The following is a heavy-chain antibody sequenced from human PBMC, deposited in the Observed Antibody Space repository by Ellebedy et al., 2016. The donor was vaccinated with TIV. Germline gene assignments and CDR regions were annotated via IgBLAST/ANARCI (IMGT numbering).Heavy chain of an antibody. CDR2: ISGCNGNT. V-gene: IGHV1-18*04. Sequence: AASVKVSCKASGYTFSNYCISWVRQAPGQGLEWMAWISGCNGNTHYAQQFKDRVTTTTDTATSTAYMELMSLRSDDTAVYYCAKERGTVLIPEAFDVWGQGTVVIVSS. CDR1: GYTFSNYC. D-gene: IGHD4-23*01. CDR3: AKERGTVLIPEAFDV. J-gene: IGHJ3*01.